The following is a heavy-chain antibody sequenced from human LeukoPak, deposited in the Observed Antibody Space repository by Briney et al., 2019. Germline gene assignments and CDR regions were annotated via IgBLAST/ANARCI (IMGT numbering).Heavy chain of an antibody. CDR3: ARDARPKYYDSSAQVNHY. V-gene: IGHV1-2*02. CDR1: GYTFTGYY. J-gene: IGHJ4*02. Sequence: GASVKVSCKASGYTFTGYYMHWVRQAPGQGLKWMGWINPNSGGTNYAQSFQGRVTMTRDTSISTAYMELSRLRYDDTAVYYCARDARPKYYDSSAQVNHYWSQGTLVTVSS. D-gene: IGHD3-22*01. CDR2: INPNSGGT.